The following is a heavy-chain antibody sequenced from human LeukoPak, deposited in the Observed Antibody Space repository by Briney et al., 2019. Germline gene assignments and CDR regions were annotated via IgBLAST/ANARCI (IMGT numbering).Heavy chain of an antibody. CDR3: AKPRWLQFQKHFDY. CDR1: GFTSSSYG. Sequence: GGSLRLSCAASGFTSSSYGMHWVRQAPGKGLEWVAVISYDGSNKYYADSVKGRFTISRDNSKNTLYLQMNSLRAEDTAVYYCAKPRWLQFQKHFDYWGQGTLVTVSS. J-gene: IGHJ4*02. D-gene: IGHD5-24*01. CDR2: ISYDGSNK. V-gene: IGHV3-30*18.